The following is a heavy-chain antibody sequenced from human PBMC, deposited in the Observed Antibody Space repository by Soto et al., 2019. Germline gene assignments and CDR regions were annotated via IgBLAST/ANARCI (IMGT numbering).Heavy chain of an antibody. V-gene: IGHV3-30-3*01. Sequence: GGSLRLSCAGSGFIFSSYAMHWVRQAPGKGLEWVAVISYDGSNKYYADSVKGRFTISRDNAKNSLYLQMNSLRAEDTAVYYCARHPERIAQIGWFDPWGQGTLVTVSS. CDR1: GFIFSSYA. J-gene: IGHJ5*02. D-gene: IGHD6-13*01. CDR3: ARHPERIAQIGWFDP. CDR2: ISYDGSNK.